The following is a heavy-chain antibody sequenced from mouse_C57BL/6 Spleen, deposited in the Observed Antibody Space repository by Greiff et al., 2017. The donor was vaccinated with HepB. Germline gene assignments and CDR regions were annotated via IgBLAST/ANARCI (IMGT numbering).Heavy chain of an antibody. CDR1: GYSITSGYY. CDR2: ISYDGSN. D-gene: IGHD6-1*01. V-gene: IGHV3-6*01. CDR3: ASSDLLYAMDY. J-gene: IGHJ4*01. Sequence: ESGPGLVKPSQSLSLTCSVTGYSITSGYYWNWIRQFPGNKLEWMGYISYDGSNNYNPSLKNRISITRDTSKNQFFLKLNSVTTEDTATYYCASSDLLYAMDYWGQGTSVTVSS.